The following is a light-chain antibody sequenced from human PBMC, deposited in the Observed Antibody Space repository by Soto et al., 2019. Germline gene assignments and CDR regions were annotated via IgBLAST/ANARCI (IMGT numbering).Light chain of an antibody. V-gene: IGKV1-5*01. Sequence: DIQMTQSPSTLSASVGDRVTITCRASQSISSWLAWYQQKPGKAPKLLIYDASSLASGVPSRFSGSGSGTEFTLTISRLQPDDFATYYCQQYNSYLITFGQGTRLEIK. CDR2: DAS. CDR3: QQYNSYLIT. CDR1: QSISSW. J-gene: IGKJ5*01.